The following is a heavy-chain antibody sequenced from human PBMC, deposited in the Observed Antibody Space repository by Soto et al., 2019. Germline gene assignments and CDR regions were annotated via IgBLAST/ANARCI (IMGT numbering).Heavy chain of an antibody. Sequence: PSETLSLTCPVSGCSMSNYYWGWVRQPPGKGLEWIGYMIYSGNANYNPSLRGRVTISVDVSKSQFSLKLTSVTTADTAVYYCARYYDFWTGLDYWGQGTLVTSPQ. CDR1: GCSMSNYY. V-gene: IGHV4-59*01. CDR2: MIYSGNA. D-gene: IGHD3-3*01. J-gene: IGHJ4*02. CDR3: ARYYDFWTGLDY.